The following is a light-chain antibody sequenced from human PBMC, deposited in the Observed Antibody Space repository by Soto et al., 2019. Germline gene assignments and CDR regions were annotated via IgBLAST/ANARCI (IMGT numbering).Light chain of an antibody. CDR3: QQSCNWSPYT. V-gene: IGKV3-11*01. J-gene: IGKJ2*01. Sequence: EIVLTQSPATLSLSPGERATLSCRASQSVSSSLAWYQQKPGQAPRLLIYDASSRATGIPARFSGSGSGTDFTLTISSLEPEDFAVYYCQQSCNWSPYTFGQGTKLEI. CDR2: DAS. CDR1: QSVSSS.